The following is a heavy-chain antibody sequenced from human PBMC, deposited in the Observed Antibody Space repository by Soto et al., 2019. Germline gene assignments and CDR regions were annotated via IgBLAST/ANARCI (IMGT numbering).Heavy chain of an antibody. Sequence: QLQLQESGSGLVRPSQTLSLTCAVSGGSISSGGYSWNWIRQPPGKGLEWIGYIYNPSLKSRVTISVDKSKNQFSLKLSSVTAADTAVYYCARDQLEGNWFDPWGKGTLVTVSS. J-gene: IGHJ5*02. CDR1: GGSISSGGYS. V-gene: IGHV4-30-2*01. CDR2: I. D-gene: IGHD1-1*01. CDR3: ARDQLEGNWFDP.